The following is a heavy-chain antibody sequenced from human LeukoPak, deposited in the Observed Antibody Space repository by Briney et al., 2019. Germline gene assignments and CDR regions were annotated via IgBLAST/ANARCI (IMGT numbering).Heavy chain of an antibody. CDR2: INPNNNNT. D-gene: IGHD2-15*01. J-gene: IGHJ6*03. CDR3: ARVVRYCSGGNCYSGGVGYMDV. Sequence: ASVKVSCKASGYSFTTYDINWVRQAPGQGLEWMGWINPNNNNTDNAQKLQGRVTMTTDTSTSTAYMELSSLRSDDTAVYYCARVVRYCSGGNCYSGGVGYMDVWGKGTTVTISS. CDR1: GYSFTTYD. V-gene: IGHV1-18*01.